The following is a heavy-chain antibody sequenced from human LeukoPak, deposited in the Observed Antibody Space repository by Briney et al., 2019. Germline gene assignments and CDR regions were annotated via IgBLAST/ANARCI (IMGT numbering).Heavy chain of an antibody. J-gene: IGHJ4*02. V-gene: IGHV3-30*04. CDR2: ISYDGSNK. D-gene: IGHD3-9*01. CDR1: GFTFSSYA. Sequence: PGGSLRLSCAASGFTFSSYAMHWVRQAPGKGLEWVAVISYDGSNKYYADSVKGRFTISRDNSKNTLYLQMNSLRAGDTAVYYCARDRVWVRYFDWSSYYFDYWGQGTLVTVSS. CDR3: ARDRVWVRYFDWSSYYFDY.